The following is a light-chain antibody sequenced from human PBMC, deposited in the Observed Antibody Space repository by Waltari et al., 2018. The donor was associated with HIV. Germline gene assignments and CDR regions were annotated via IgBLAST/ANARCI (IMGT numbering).Light chain of an antibody. CDR2: EVS. CDR1: TSDVGVYNY. V-gene: IGLV2-14*01. J-gene: IGLJ1*01. Sequence: QSGLTQPASVSGSPGQPLTISCPGTTSDVGVYNYVSWYQQHPGKAPKLIIYEVSNRPSGVSNRFSGSKSGNTASLTISGLQPEDETDYYCSSFSSSSTPYVFGTGTKVTVL. CDR3: SSFSSSSTPYV.